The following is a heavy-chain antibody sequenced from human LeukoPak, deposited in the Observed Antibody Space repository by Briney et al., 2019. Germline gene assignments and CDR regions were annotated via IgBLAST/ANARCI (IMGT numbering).Heavy chain of an antibody. D-gene: IGHD2-15*01. V-gene: IGHV3-49*04. Sequence: PGRSLRLSCIASGFTFSDYAMSWVRQAPGKGLEWVGFIRSKAYGGTTEYAASVKSRFSISRDDSKSIAYLQMNSLRTEDTAVFYCTRDCSGGSCWGDAFDIWGQGTMVTVSS. CDR1: GFTFSDYA. CDR3: TRDCSGGSCWGDAFDI. CDR2: IRSKAYGGTT. J-gene: IGHJ3*02.